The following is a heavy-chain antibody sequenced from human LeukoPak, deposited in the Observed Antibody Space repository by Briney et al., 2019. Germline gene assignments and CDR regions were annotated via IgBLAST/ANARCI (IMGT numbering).Heavy chain of an antibody. V-gene: IGHV3-23*01. Sequence: RGSLRLSCAASGFTFSIYGMTWVRQAPGKGLEWVSAISGSGVSTYYADSVKGRFTISRDNSRNTLYLQMNSLRPEDTAVYYCARDKPRITMIAYPSSNDYWGQGTLVTVSS. CDR3: ARDKPRITMIAYPSSNDY. CDR1: GFTFSIYG. CDR2: ISGSGVST. J-gene: IGHJ4*02. D-gene: IGHD3-22*01.